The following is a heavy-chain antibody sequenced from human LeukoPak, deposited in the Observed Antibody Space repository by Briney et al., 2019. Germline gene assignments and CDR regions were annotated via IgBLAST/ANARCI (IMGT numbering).Heavy chain of an antibody. CDR2: MWNEGSYK. V-gene: IGHV3-30*02. D-gene: IGHD2-21*01. Sequence: GGSLRLSCVASGFISNTNGMHWVRQAPGKGLEWVAFMWNEGSYKFYADSVKGRFTISRDNAKNTLYLQINSLRGEDTAVYYCATFPGEWTTLDYWGQGSLVTVSA. CDR3: ATFPGEWTTLDY. J-gene: IGHJ4*02. CDR1: GFISNTNG.